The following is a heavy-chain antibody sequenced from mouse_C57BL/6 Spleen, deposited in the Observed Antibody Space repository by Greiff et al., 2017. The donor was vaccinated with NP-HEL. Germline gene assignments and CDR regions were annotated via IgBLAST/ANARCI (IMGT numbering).Heavy chain of an antibody. Sequence: VKLMESGAELVRPGASVTLSCKASGYTFTDYEMHWVKQTPVHGLEWIGAIDPETGGTAYNQKFNGKAILTADKSSSTAYMELRSLTSEDSAVYYCTRYNYGSSSAMDYWGQGTSVTVSS. CDR1: GYTFTDYE. CDR3: TRYNYGSSSAMDY. J-gene: IGHJ4*01. V-gene: IGHV1-15*01. D-gene: IGHD1-1*01. CDR2: IDPETGGT.